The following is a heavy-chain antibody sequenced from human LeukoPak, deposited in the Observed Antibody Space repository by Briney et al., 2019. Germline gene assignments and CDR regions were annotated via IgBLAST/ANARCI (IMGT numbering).Heavy chain of an antibody. J-gene: IGHJ4*02. V-gene: IGHV1-18*01. CDR1: GYTFTNFD. Sequence: GASVKVSCKASGYTFTNFDISWVRQAPGQGLEWMGWISPYNGNTNYAQKLQGRVTMTTDTSTHTAYMELRSLKSDDTAVYYCARDRHYESSGYFNYWGQGTLVTVSS. CDR3: ARDRHYESSGYFNY. CDR2: ISPYNGNT. D-gene: IGHD3-22*01.